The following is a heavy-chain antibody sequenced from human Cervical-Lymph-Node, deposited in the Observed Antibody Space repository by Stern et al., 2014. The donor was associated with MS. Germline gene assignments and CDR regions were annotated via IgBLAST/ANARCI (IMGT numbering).Heavy chain of an antibody. CDR1: GFTFSSYG. CDR2: IWDDGSNK. Sequence: VQLVESGGGVVQPGRSLRLSCAASGFTFSSYGMHWVRQAPGKGLEWVAVIWDDGSNKYYADSVKGRFTISRTHSKHTLLHQKNSLRAEDTAVYYCARSSSPSPYYYYGMDVWGQGTTVTVSS. V-gene: IGHV3-33*01. CDR3: ARSSSPSPYYYYGMDV. D-gene: IGHD6-13*01. J-gene: IGHJ6*02.